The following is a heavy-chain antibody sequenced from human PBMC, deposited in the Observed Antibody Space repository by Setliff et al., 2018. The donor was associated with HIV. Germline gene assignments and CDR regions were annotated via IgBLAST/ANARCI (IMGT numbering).Heavy chain of an antibody. Sequence: ASVKVSCKASGDIFSRYGISWVRQAPGQGLEWMGWINTKTGNPTYAQGFTGRFVFSLDTSVSTAYLQISSLKADDTAVYYCARATIAAAGNYYYYYMDVWGKGTTVTVSS. D-gene: IGHD6-13*01. CDR2: INTKTGNP. CDR1: GDIFSRYG. CDR3: ARATIAAAGNYYYYYMDV. J-gene: IGHJ6*03. V-gene: IGHV7-4-1*02.